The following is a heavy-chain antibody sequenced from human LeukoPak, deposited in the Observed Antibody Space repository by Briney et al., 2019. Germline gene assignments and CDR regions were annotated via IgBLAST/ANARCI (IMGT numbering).Heavy chain of an antibody. CDR3: ASRPPTSRTYYGVFDY. CDR1: GVTFSRYW. D-gene: IGHD3-10*01. J-gene: IGHJ4*02. CDR2: IKEDGSEK. V-gene: IGHV3-7*03. Sequence: PGGSLRLSCAASGVTFSRYWMSWVRQGPGKGPEWVSNIKEDGSEKYSVDSVKGRFTISRDNAKNSLYLQMNSLRAEDTAVYYCASRPPTSRTYYGVFDYWGQGALVTVSS.